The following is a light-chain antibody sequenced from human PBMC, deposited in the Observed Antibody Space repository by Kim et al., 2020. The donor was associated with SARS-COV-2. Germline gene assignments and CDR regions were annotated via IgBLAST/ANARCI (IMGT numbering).Light chain of an antibody. CDR1: TSNIGSNP. V-gene: IGLV1-44*01. CDR3: AAWDDSLNGVV. Sequence: GQRVTISCSGGTSNIGSNPVNWYQQLPGTAPKLLIYSNNQRPSGVPDRFSGSRSGTSASMAISGLQSEDEADYYCAAWDDSLNGVVFGGGTKLTVL. J-gene: IGLJ2*01. CDR2: SNN.